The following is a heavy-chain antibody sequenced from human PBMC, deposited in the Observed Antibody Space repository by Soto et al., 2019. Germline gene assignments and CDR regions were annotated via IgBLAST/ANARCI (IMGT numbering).Heavy chain of an antibody. D-gene: IGHD3-16*02. J-gene: IGHJ4*02. V-gene: IGHV2-5*02. CDR2: IYWDDDK. CDR3: AHSAYYDYIWGSYRYRYFDY. CDR1: GFSLSTSGVG. Sequence: SGPTLVNPTQTLTLTCTFSGFSLSTSGVGVGWIRQPPGKALEWLALIYWDDDKRYSPSLKSRLTITKDTSKNQVVLTMTNMDPVDTATYYRAHSAYYDYIWGSYRYRYFDYWGQGTLVTVSS.